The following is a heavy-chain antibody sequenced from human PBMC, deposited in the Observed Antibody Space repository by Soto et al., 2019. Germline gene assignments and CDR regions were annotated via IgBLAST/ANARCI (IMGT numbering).Heavy chain of an antibody. CDR1: GFTFSNYG. D-gene: IGHD4-17*01. CDR2: ISNAGSKN. Sequence: QVQLVDSGGGVVQPGGSLRLSCAASGFTFSNYGMHWVRQAPGKGLEWVAFISNAGSKNYYAGSVRGRFTTSRDNSMNTLFLQMYSLSPEDTATDYCATVPLRPYYFDYWGPGTVVTVSS. V-gene: IGHV3-30*03. J-gene: IGHJ4*02. CDR3: ATVPLRPYYFDY.